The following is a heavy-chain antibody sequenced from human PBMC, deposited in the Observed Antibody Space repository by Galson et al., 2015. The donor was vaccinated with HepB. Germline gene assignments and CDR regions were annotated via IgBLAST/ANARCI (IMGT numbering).Heavy chain of an antibody. CDR1: GYTFTSYD. CDR2: MNPNSGNT. Sequence: SVKVSCKASGYTFTSYDINWVRQATEQGLEWMGWMNPNSGNTGYAQKFQGRVTMTRNTSISTAYMELSSLRSEDTAVYYCARGDWDYDFWSGYLGYYYYYGMDVWGQGTTVTVSS. J-gene: IGHJ6*02. D-gene: IGHD3-3*01. V-gene: IGHV1-8*01. CDR3: ARGDWDYDFWSGYLGYYYYYGMDV.